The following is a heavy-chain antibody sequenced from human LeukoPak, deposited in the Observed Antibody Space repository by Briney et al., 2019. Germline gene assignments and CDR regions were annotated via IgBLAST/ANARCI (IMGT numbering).Heavy chain of an antibody. CDR3: ASRDAFDI. J-gene: IGHJ3*02. V-gene: IGHV1-46*01. CDR1: GYTFTSYY. CDR2: INPSGGST. Sequence: GASVKVSCKASGYTFTSYYMHWVRQAPGQGLEWMGIINPSGGSTSYAQKFQGRVTITADKSTSTAYMELSSLRSEDTAVYYCASRDAFDIWGQGTMVTVSS.